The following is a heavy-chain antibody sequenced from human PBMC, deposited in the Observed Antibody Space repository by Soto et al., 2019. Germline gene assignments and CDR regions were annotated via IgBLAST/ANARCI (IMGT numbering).Heavy chain of an antibody. CDR3: AIRTGQLAIISEFDGDWFFEV. CDR1: GYTFTDYY. CDR2: INPDSGGT. J-gene: IGHJ2*01. Sequence: PEASVKVSCKASGYTFTDYYIHWVRQAPGQGLEWVGWINPDSGGTNLAQRFQGRVTMTSDTSINTAYMGLSSLRSDDTAVYYCAIRTGQLAIISEFDGDWFFEVWGRGTLVTVS. D-gene: IGHD2-2*01. V-gene: IGHV1-2*02.